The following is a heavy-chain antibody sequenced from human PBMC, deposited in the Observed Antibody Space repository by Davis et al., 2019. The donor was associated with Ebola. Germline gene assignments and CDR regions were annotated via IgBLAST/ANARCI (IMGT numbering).Heavy chain of an antibody. CDR3: ARGRGGYITHNYYYAMDV. D-gene: IGHD5-12*01. Sequence: PGGSLRLSCAVYDGSFSAYYWSWIRQPPGKGLEWIGEINHSGSTNYNPSILSRVTISVDTSKNQFSLRLRSVTAADTAVYYCARGRGGYITHNYYYAMDVWGQGTTVTVSS. CDR1: DGSFSAYY. J-gene: IGHJ6*02. CDR2: INHSGST. V-gene: IGHV4-34*01.